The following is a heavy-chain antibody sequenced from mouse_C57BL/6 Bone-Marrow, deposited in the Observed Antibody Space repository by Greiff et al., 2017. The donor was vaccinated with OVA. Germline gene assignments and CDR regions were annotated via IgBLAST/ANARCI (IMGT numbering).Heavy chain of an antibody. J-gene: IGHJ2*01. CDR2: IDPENGDT. D-gene: IGHD1-1*01. V-gene: IGHV14-4*01. CDR1: GFNIKDDY. CDR3: TTSYYGSRYFAY. Sequence: EVQLQQSGAELVRPGASVKLSCTASGFNIKDDYMHWVKQRPEQGLEWIGWIDPENGDTEYASKFQGKATITADTSSNTAYLQLSSLTSEDTAVYYCTTSYYGSRYFAYWGQGTTLTVSA.